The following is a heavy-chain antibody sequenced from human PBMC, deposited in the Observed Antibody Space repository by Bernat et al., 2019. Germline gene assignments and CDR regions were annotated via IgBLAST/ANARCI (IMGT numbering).Heavy chain of an antibody. Sequence: EVQLVESGGGLVQPGGSLRLSCAASGFTFSSYEMNWVRQAPGKGLEWVSYISSSGSTRYYADSVKGRFTISRDNAKNSLYLQMNSLRAEDTAVYYCAREGSSGWYEFDYWGQGTLVTVSS. CDR3: AREGSSGWYEFDY. V-gene: IGHV3-48*03. CDR2: ISSSGSTR. CDR1: GFTFSSYE. J-gene: IGHJ4*02. D-gene: IGHD6-19*01.